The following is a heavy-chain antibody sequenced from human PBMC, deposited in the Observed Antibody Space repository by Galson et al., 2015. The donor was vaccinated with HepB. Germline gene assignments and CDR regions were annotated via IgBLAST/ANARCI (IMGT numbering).Heavy chain of an antibody. V-gene: IGHV3-11*06. D-gene: IGHD1-26*01. Sequence: SLRLSCAASGFTFSSFYMNWIRQAPGKGLEWASLVSGGSSYTNFADSVKGRFVISRDNAKNFLYLEMNSLRVDDTAIYYCARVKSGSFEAFDLWGQGTMVTVSS. J-gene: IGHJ3*01. CDR1: GFTFSSFY. CDR2: VSGGSSYT. CDR3: ARVKSGSFEAFDL.